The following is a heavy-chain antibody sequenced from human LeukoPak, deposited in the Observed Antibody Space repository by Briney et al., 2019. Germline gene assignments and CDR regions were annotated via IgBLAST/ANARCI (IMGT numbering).Heavy chain of an antibody. V-gene: IGHV1-46*01. CDR1: GYTFTSYY. D-gene: IGHD5-18*01. Sequence: ASVKVSCKASGYTFTSYYMHWVRQAPGQGLEWMGIINPSGGSTSYAQKFQGRVTMTRDMSTSTAYMELRSLRSDDTAVYYCARLEDTATIDYWGQGTLVTVSS. J-gene: IGHJ4*02. CDR2: INPSGGST. CDR3: ARLEDTATIDY.